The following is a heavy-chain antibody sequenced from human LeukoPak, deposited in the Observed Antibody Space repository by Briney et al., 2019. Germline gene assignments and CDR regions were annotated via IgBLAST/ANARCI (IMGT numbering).Heavy chain of an antibody. V-gene: IGHV3-23*01. CDR3: AKGGGYSYGYLAYFDY. Sequence: GGSLRLSCAASGFTFSSYAMSWVRQAPGKGLEWVSAISGSGGSTYYADSVKGRFTISRDNSKNTLYLQMNSLRAEDTAVYYCAKGGGYSYGYLAYFDYWGQGTLVTVSS. J-gene: IGHJ4*02. D-gene: IGHD5-18*01. CDR1: GFTFSSYA. CDR2: ISGSGGST.